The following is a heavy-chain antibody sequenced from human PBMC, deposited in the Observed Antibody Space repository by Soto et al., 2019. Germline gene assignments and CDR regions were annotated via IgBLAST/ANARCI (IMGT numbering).Heavy chain of an antibody. CDR2: IYWDDDK. CDR3: AHTLVVVAAIDY. D-gene: IGHD2-15*01. CDR1: GFSLSTSGVG. V-gene: IGHV2-5*02. Sequence: QITLKESGPTLVKPTQTLTLTCTFSGFSLSTSGVGVGWIRQPPGKALEWLALIYWDDDKRYSPSLKSRLTITKDNSKNQVVLTMTNMDPVDTATYYCAHTLVVVAAIDYWGQGTLVTVSS. J-gene: IGHJ4*02.